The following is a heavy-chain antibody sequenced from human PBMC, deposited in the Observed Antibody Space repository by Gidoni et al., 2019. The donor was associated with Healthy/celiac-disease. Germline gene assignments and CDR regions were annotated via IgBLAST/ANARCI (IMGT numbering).Heavy chain of an antibody. CDR3: AREFTGSSMVRGVIARPPGWFDP. CDR1: GGSIRSGSYD. Sequence: QVQLQESGPGLVKPSQTLSLTCTVSGGSIRSGSYDWSWIRQPAGKGLEWIGRIYTSGSTNYNPSLKSRVTISVDTSKNQFSLKLSSVTAADTAVYYCAREFTGSSMVRGVIARPPGWFDPWGQGTLVTVSS. V-gene: IGHV4-61*02. CDR2: IYTSGST. D-gene: IGHD3-10*01. J-gene: IGHJ5*02.